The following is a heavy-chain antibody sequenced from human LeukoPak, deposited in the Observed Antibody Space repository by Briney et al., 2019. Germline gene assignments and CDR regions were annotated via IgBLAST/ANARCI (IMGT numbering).Heavy chain of an antibody. CDR2: INPSGGST. J-gene: IGHJ5*02. D-gene: IGHD1-7*01. CDR1: GYNFTSYY. CDR3: ARELGITGTTSFDP. Sequence: ASVTVSCTASGYNFTSYYMHWVRQAPGQGLEWMGIINPSGGSTSYAQKFQGRVTMTRDTSTSTVYMELSSLRSEDTAVYYCARELGITGTTSFDPWGQGTLVTVSS. V-gene: IGHV1-46*01.